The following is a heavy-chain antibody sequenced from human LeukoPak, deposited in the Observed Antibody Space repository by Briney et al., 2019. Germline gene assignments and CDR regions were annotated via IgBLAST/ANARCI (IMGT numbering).Heavy chain of an antibody. V-gene: IGHV4-61*01. D-gene: IGHD5-12*01. J-gene: IGHJ4*02. CDR2: IYYSGTT. CDR1: GGSVSSSNYY. CDR3: ARTDIVATIHFDY. Sequence: SETLSLTCTVSGGSVSSSNYYWSWIRQPPGKGLKWIGYIYYSGTTNYNPSLKGRVTISVDTSKNQFSLKLSSVTAADTAVYYCARTDIVATIHFDYWGQGTLVTVSS.